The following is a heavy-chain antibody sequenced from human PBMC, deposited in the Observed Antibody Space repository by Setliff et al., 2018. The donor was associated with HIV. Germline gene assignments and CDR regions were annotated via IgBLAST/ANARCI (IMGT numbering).Heavy chain of an antibody. V-gene: IGHV1-2*02. CDR3: ARRQQWLGREYYFDY. CDR2: INPNSGDT. Sequence: GASVKVSCKASAYTFTDHYMHWVRQAPGQGLEWMGWINPNSGDTNYAQKFQGRVTMTRDTSIKTAYMELSSLRSDDTAVYYCARRQQWLGREYYFDYWGQGTLVTVSS. J-gene: IGHJ4*02. CDR1: AYTFTDHY. D-gene: IGHD6-19*01.